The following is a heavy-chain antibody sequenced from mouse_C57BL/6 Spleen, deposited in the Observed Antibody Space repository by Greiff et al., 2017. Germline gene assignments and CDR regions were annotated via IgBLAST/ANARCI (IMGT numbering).Heavy chain of an antibody. D-gene: IGHD3-2*02. CDR3: TRRTAQAHFDY. CDR2: IRNKANNHAT. CDR1: GFTFSDAW. J-gene: IGHJ2*01. Sequence: EVQGVESGGGLVQPGGSMKLSCAASGFTFSDAWMDWVRQSPEKGLEWVAEIRNKANNHATYYAESVKGRFTISRDDSKSSVYLQMYSLRAEDTGIYYCTRRTAQAHFDYWGQGTTLTVSS. V-gene: IGHV6-6*01.